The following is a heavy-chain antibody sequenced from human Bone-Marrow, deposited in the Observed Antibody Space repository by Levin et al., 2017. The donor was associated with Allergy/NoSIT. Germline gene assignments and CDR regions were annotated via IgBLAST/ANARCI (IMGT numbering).Heavy chain of an antibody. CDR3: ARRNSSDSSGYLVIFDY. CDR2: IFSNDEK. CDR1: GFSLSHARMG. Sequence: SGPTLVKPTETLTLTCTVSGFSLSHARMGVSWIRQPPGKALEWLAHIFSNDEKSYSTSLKSRLTISKDTSKSQVVLTMTNMDPVDTATYYCARRNSSDSSGYLVIFDYWGQGTLVTVSS. V-gene: IGHV2-26*01. D-gene: IGHD3-22*01. J-gene: IGHJ4*02.